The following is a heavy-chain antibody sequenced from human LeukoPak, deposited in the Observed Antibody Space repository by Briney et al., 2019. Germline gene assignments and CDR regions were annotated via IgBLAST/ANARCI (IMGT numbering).Heavy chain of an antibody. CDR1: GYTFTGYY. V-gene: IGHV1-2*02. Sequence: GASVKVSCKASGYTFTGYYMHWVRQAPGQGLEWMGWINPNSGGTNYAQKFQGRATMTRDTSISTAYMELSRLRSDDTAVYYCARIAAAGTVHWFDPWGQGTLVTVSS. J-gene: IGHJ5*02. CDR2: INPNSGGT. CDR3: ARIAAAGTVHWFDP. D-gene: IGHD6-13*01.